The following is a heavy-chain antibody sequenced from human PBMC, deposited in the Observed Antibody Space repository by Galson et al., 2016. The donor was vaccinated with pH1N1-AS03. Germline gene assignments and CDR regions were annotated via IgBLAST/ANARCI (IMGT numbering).Heavy chain of an antibody. CDR2: ISYSGFT. CDR1: GGSITINY. CDR3: AGLYDVWSRYPSFAY. D-gene: IGHD3-3*01. J-gene: IGHJ4*02. V-gene: IGHV4-59*01. Sequence: LSLTCTVSGGSITINYWIWIRQPPGKGLEWIGYISYSGFTNYNPSLKSRVTISVDTSKNQFSLKLSSVTAADTAVYFCAGLYDVWSRYPSFAYGGQGTLVAGSS.